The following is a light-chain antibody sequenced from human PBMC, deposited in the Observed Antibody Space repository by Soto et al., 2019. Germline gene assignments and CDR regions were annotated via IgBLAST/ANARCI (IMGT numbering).Light chain of an antibody. CDR1: QGVNIN. CDR2: AAS. V-gene: IGKV3-20*01. J-gene: IGKJ1*01. Sequence: ARTLAVKREGVAPVGRRASQGVNINLAWYQQKPGQTPRLLIYAASSRATGIPDRFSGSGSGTDFSLTISRLEAEDSAVYYCQQYGSSARTFAQGTKVDIK. CDR3: QQYGSSART.